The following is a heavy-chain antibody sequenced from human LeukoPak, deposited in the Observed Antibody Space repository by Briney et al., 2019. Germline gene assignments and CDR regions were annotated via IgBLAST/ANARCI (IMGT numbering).Heavy chain of an antibody. CDR3: ARDEGSGLGY. Sequence: GGSLRLSCAASGFTFSNYWMHWVRQAPGKGLVWVSRIKSDGSGTTYADSVKGRFSISRDNAKNTLYLQMISLRVEDTAVYYCARDEGSGLGYWGQGNLVTVAS. V-gene: IGHV3-74*01. J-gene: IGHJ4*02. D-gene: IGHD6-19*01. CDR2: IKSDGSGT. CDR1: GFTFSNYW.